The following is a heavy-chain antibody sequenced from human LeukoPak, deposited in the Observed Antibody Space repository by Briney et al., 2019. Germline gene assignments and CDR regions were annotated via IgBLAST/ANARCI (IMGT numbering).Heavy chain of an antibody. J-gene: IGHJ4*02. CDR2: IFSDSST. D-gene: IGHD3-16*01. V-gene: IGHV3-74*01. Sequence: GGSLRLSCAASGFTFSNYWMHWVRQVPGKGLVWVSAIFSDSSTYYADSVKGRFTISRDNSKNTLYLQMNSLRAEDTAVYYCARGGVDYWGQGTVVTVS. CDR3: ARGGVDY. CDR1: GFTFSNYW.